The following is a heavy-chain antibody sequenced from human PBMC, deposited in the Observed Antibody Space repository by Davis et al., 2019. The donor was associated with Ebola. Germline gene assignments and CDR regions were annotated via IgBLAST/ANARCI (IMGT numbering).Heavy chain of an antibody. J-gene: IGHJ6*02. V-gene: IGHV3-21*01. CDR1: GFTFSSYT. Sequence: GESLKISCAASGFTFSSYTMNWVRQAPGKGLEWVSSISSSSSYIYYADSVKGRFTISRDNAKNSLYLQMNSLRAEDTAVYYCARATGTQLLFYYGMDVWGQGTLVTVSS. CDR3: ARATGTQLLFYYGMDV. D-gene: IGHD2-2*01. CDR2: ISSSSSYI.